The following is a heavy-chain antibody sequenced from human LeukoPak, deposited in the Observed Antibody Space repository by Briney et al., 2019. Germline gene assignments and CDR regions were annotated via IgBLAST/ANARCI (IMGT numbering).Heavy chain of an antibody. Sequence: GGSLRLSCAASGFTFSSYALSWVRQAPGKGLEWVSTISGGGGATFYADSVKGRFTISRDNTKNTLYLQMNSLRDEDTAVYYCAKHLVFGTWAFDIWGQGTMVTVSS. J-gene: IGHJ3*02. D-gene: IGHD3-16*01. CDR3: AKHLVFGTWAFDI. CDR1: GFTFSSYA. V-gene: IGHV3-23*01. CDR2: ISGGGGAT.